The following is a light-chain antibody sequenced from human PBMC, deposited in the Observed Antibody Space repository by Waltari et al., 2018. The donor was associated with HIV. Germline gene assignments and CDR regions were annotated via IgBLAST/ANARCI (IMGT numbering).Light chain of an antibody. J-gene: IGLJ2*01. CDR3: AAWDDGLSGVI. CDR2: GNN. CDR1: LSTIGRIA. V-gene: IGLV1-47*01. Sequence: QPVLSQAPSASGAPGQRLVISCSGDLSTIGRIAVSWYQHSPGRAPRLLIDGNNELPAEVPVRSSGSKSGSSASLAISGLQSEDEGDYFCAAWDDGLSGVIFGGGTKVTVL.